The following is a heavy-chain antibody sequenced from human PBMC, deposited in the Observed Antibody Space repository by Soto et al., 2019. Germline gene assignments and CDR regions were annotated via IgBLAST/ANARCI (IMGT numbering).Heavy chain of an antibody. D-gene: IGHD3-9*01. V-gene: IGHV3-33*01. CDR3: ARVGYYDILTGYYDYYYGMDV. J-gene: IGHJ6*02. Sequence: GGSLRLSCAASGFTFSSYGMHWVRQAPGKGLEWVAVIWYDGSNKYYADSVKGRFTISRDNSKNTLYLQMNSLRAEDTAVYYCARVGYYDILTGYYDYYYGMDVWGQGTTVTVSS. CDR1: GFTFSSYG. CDR2: IWYDGSNK.